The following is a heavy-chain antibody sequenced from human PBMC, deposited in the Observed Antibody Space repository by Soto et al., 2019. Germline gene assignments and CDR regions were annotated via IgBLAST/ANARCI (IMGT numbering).Heavy chain of an antibody. CDR2: IYYSGGT. CDR3: ARETNGGYSGYVVDFWFDP. CDR1: GGSISSYY. Sequence: SETLSLTCTVSGGSISSYYWSWIRQPPGKGLEWIGYIYYSGGTNYNPSLKSRVTISVDTSKNQFSLKLSSVTAADTAVYYCARETNGGYSGYVVDFWFDPWGQGTLVTVSS. V-gene: IGHV4-59*01. J-gene: IGHJ5*02. D-gene: IGHD5-12*01.